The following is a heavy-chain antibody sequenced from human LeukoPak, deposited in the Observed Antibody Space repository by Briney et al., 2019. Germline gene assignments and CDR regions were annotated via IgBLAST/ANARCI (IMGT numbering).Heavy chain of an antibody. D-gene: IGHD6-19*01. J-gene: IGHJ4*02. CDR2: ISSSSSTI. Sequence: PGGSLRLPCAASGFTFSSYSMNWVRQAPGKGLEWVSYISSSSSTIYYADSVKGRFTISRDNAKNSLYLQMNSLRAEDTAVYYCAGGQWLAVFDYWGQGTLVTVSS. V-gene: IGHV3-48*01. CDR3: AGGQWLAVFDY. CDR1: GFTFSSYS.